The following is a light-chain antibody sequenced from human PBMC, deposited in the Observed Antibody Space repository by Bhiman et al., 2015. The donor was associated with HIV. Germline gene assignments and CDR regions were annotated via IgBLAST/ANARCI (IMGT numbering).Light chain of an antibody. V-gene: IGLV2-14*01. CDR3: SSYTTSSTYV. Sequence: QSALTQPASVSGSPGQSITISCTGTSSDVGSYHYVSWYQQHPGKAPKLMIYDVSKRPSGVPDRFSGSKSGNTASLTISGLQAEDEADYYCSSYTTSSTYVFGTGTKVTVL. J-gene: IGLJ1*01. CDR1: SSDVGSYHY. CDR2: DVS.